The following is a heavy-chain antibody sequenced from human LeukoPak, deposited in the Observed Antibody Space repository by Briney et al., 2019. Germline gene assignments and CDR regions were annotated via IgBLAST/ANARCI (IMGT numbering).Heavy chain of an antibody. CDR3: ARYYDPSGGAY. J-gene: IGHJ4*02. Sequence: NPSETLSLTCTVSGYSISSGFHWAWIRQPPGRGLEWIGSISHSGSTHFNPSLKSRLIISLDTSKNQFSLKLTSVTATDTAVYYCARYYDPSGGAYWGQGTLVTVSS. CDR1: GYSISSGFH. V-gene: IGHV4-38-2*02. D-gene: IGHD3-22*01. CDR2: ISHSGST.